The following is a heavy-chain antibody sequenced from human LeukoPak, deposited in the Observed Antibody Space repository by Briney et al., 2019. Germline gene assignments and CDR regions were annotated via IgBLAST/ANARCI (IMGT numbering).Heavy chain of an antibody. CDR3: ARESIAARLGYYYYYMDV. J-gene: IGHJ6*03. D-gene: IGHD6-6*01. CDR1: GGSISSGDYY. CDR2: IYYSGST. Sequence: SETLSLTCAVSGGSISSGDYYWSWIRQPPGKGLEWIGYIYYSGSTYYNPSLKSRVTISLDTSKNQFSLKLSSVTAADTAVYYCARESIAARLGYYYYYMDVWGKGTTVTVSS. V-gene: IGHV4-30-4*08.